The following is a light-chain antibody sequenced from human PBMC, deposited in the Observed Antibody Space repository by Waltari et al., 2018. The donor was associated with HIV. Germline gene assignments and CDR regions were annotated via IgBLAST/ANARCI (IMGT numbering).Light chain of an antibody. Sequence: DVQMTQSPSSLSASVGDRVAITCRASQGIGSDLAWYQQKPGKVPKLLIYAASTLQSGVPSRFSVSGSGTDFTLTITSLQTEDLAFYYCQRYDRAPYTFGPGTKLELK. V-gene: IGKV1-27*01. J-gene: IGKJ2*01. CDR2: AAS. CDR3: QRYDRAPYT. CDR1: QGIGSD.